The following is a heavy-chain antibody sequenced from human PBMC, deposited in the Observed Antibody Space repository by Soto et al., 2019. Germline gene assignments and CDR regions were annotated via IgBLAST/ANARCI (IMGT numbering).Heavy chain of an antibody. CDR3: ARRAASASLRFSFYGLDV. D-gene: IGHD3-3*01. J-gene: IGHJ6*02. CDR2: IYYSGTT. Sequence: PSETLSLTCNVSGGSLSSYYWNWIRQPPGKGLEWIGSIYYSGTTNYNPSLKSRVTITVDTSKNHFSLRLTSVTAADTAVYYCARRAASASLRFSFYGLDVWGQGTTVTVSS. V-gene: IGHV4-59*01. CDR1: GGSLSSYY.